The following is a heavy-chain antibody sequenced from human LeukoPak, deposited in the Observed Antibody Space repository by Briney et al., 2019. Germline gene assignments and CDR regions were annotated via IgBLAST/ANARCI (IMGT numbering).Heavy chain of an antibody. CDR3: ASGILTGYYNFDY. CDR1: GFTFSSYS. V-gene: IGHV3-21*01. Sequence: GGSLRLSCAASGFTFSSYSMNWVRQAPGKGLEWVSSISSSSSYIYYADSVKGRFTISRDNAKNSLYLQMNSLRAEDTAVHYCASGILTGYYNFDYWGQGTLVTVSS. J-gene: IGHJ4*02. CDR2: ISSSSSYI. D-gene: IGHD3-9*01.